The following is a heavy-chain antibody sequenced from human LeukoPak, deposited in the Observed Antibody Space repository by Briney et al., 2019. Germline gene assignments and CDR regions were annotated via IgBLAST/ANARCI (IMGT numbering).Heavy chain of an antibody. D-gene: IGHD5-12*01. CDR3: ARDRYIVATTPFDY. CDR2: ISSSSSYI. CDR1: GFTFSSYS. V-gene: IGHV3-21*01. J-gene: IGHJ4*02. Sequence: GGSLRLSCAASGFTFSSYSMNWVRQAPGKGLGWVSSISSSSSYIYYADSVKGRFTISRDNAKNSLYLQMNSLRAEDTAVYYCARDRYIVATTPFDYWGQGTLVTVSS.